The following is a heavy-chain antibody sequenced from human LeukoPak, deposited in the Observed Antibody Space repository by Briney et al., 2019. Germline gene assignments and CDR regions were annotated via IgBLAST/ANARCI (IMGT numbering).Heavy chain of an antibody. CDR3: ARDQDREMATNILGY. Sequence: SVKVSCKASGGTFSSYAISWVRQAPGQGLEWMGGIIPIFGTANYAQKFQGRVTITADESTSTAYMELSSLRSEDTAVYYCARDQDREMATNILGYWGQGTLVTVSS. D-gene: IGHD5-24*01. V-gene: IGHV1-69*01. J-gene: IGHJ4*02. CDR1: GGTFSSYA. CDR2: IIPIFGTA.